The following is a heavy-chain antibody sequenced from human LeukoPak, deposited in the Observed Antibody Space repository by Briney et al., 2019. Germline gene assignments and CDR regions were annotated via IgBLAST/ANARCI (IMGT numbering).Heavy chain of an antibody. CDR2: IYYSGST. D-gene: IGHD3-10*01. V-gene: IGHV4-59*08. Sequence: PSETLSLTCTVSGGSISSYYWSWIRQPPGKGLEWIGYIYYSGSTNYNPSLKSRVTISVDTSKNQVSLKLSSVTAADTAVYYCARSNSGSCDYWGQGTLVTVSS. CDR1: GGSISSYY. J-gene: IGHJ4*02. CDR3: ARSNSGSCDY.